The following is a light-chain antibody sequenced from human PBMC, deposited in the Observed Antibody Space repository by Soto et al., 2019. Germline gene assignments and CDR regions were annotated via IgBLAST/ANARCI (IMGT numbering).Light chain of an antibody. J-gene: IGKJ1*01. CDR3: QQYNYWPVT. V-gene: IGKV3-15*01. Sequence: EVVMTQFPATLSVSPGGRATLSCRASQSVRSNLAWYQQKPGQAPRLLVYGASTRATDIPARFSGSGSGTEFTLTISSLQSVDFAVYNCQQYNYWPVTFGQGTKVEIK. CDR2: GAS. CDR1: QSVRSN.